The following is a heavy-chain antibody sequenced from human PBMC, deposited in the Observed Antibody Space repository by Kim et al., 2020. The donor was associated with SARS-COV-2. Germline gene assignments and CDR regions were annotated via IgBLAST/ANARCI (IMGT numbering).Heavy chain of an antibody. D-gene: IGHD2-15*01. CDR3: ARGGSWCSGGSCYYDGMDV. V-gene: IGHV1-46*01. Sequence: ASVKVSCKASGYTFTSYYMHWVRQAPGQGLEWMGIINPSGGSTSYAQKFQGRVTMTRDTSTSTVYMELSSLRSEDTAVYYCARGGSWCSGGSCYYDGMDVWGQGTTVTVSS. CDR1: GYTFTSYY. J-gene: IGHJ6*02. CDR2: INPSGGST.